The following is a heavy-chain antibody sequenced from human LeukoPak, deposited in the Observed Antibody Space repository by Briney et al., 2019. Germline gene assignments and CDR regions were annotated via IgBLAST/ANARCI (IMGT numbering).Heavy chain of an antibody. Sequence: SVKVSCKASGGTFSSYAISWVRQAPGQGLEWVGGIIPIFGTANYAQKFQGRVTITADESTSTAYMELSSLRSEDTAVYYCARASEQQLEGPDYYGMDVWGQGTTVTVSS. CDR1: GGTFSSYA. J-gene: IGHJ6*02. CDR2: IIPIFGTA. D-gene: IGHD6-13*01. CDR3: ARASEQQLEGPDYYGMDV. V-gene: IGHV1-69*13.